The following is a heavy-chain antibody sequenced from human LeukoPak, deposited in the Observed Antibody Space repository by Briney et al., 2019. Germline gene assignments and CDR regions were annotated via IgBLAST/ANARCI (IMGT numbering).Heavy chain of an antibody. Sequence: GRSLRLSCAASGFTFDDYAMHWVRQAPGKGLEWVSGISWNSGSIGYADSVKGRFTISRDNAKNSLYLQMNSLRAEDTALYYCAKAPSYYYDSSCFDYWGQGTLVTVSS. J-gene: IGHJ4*02. V-gene: IGHV3-9*01. CDR3: AKAPSYYYDSSCFDY. CDR2: ISWNSGSI. CDR1: GFTFDDYA. D-gene: IGHD3-22*01.